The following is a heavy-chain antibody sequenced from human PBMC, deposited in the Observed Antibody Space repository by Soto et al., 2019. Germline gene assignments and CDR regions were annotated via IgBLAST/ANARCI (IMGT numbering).Heavy chain of an antibody. CDR3: ASLYYDILPGYDPRSDYYGMDV. J-gene: IGHJ6*02. CDR1: GFTFSSYG. CDR2: IWYDGSNK. V-gene: IGHV3-33*01. D-gene: IGHD3-9*01. Sequence: QVPLVESGGGVVQPGRSLRLSCAASGFTFSSYGMHWVRQAPGKGLEWVAVIWYDGSNKYYADSVKGRFNIARNNPMNALYLQMNSLRADVTAVYYCASLYYDILPGYDPRSDYYGMDVWGQGTTVTVSS.